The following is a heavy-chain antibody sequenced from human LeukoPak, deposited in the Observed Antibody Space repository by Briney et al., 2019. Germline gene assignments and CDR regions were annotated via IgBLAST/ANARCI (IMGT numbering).Heavy chain of an antibody. CDR3: ARDRAATQDWVEFDP. Sequence: GGSLRLSCAVSGFRASDYYMSWDRQAPGKGLEWVALIRGSGDTFYGDSVKGRFTISRDDSKNTVYLRMNSLRVEDTAVYFCARDRAATQDWVEFDPWGQGTLVTVSS. CDR1: GFRASDYY. J-gene: IGHJ5*02. V-gene: IGHV3-66*03. CDR2: IRGSGDT. D-gene: IGHD2-15*01.